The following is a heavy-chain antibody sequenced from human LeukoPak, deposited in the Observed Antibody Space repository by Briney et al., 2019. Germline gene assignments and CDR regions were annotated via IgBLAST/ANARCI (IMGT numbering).Heavy chain of an antibody. D-gene: IGHD6-19*01. CDR1: GGSFSGYS. CDR2: INHSGST. CDR3: AGTSKWLAFDY. V-gene: IGHV4-34*01. J-gene: IGHJ4*02. Sequence: SETLSLTCAVYGGSFSGYSWNWIRQPPVKGLEWIGEINHSGSTNYNPSLKSRVTISLDTANNQFSLKLSSVTAADTAVYYCAGTSKWLAFDYWGQGTLVTVSS.